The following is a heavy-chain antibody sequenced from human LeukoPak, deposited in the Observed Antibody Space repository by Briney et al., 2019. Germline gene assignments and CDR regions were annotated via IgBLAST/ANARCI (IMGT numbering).Heavy chain of an antibody. CDR3: ARDTLSRTGDWFDP. Sequence: PSETLSLTCTVSGGSINSAGYYWSWIRQPAGKGLEWIGRIYPSGSTNYNPSLKSRVTMSVDTSKNQFSLKLSSVTAADTAVYYCARDTLSRTGDWFDPWGQGTLVTVSS. CDR1: GGSINSAGYY. V-gene: IGHV4-61*02. J-gene: IGHJ5*02. CDR2: IYPSGST. D-gene: IGHD7-27*01.